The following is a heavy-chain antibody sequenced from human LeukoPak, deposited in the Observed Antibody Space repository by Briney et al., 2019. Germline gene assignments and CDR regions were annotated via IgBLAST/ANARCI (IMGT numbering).Heavy chain of an antibody. CDR2: IKQDGSEK. D-gene: IGHD3-10*01. CDR3: ARAGHYYFDY. Sequence: PGGSLRLSCAAPGFTFSSYWMSWVRQAPGKGLEWVANIKQDGSEKYYVDSVKGRFTISRDNAKNSLYLQMNSLRPEDTAVYYCARAGHYYFDYWGQGTLVTVSS. CDR1: GFTFSSYW. J-gene: IGHJ4*02. V-gene: IGHV3-7*05.